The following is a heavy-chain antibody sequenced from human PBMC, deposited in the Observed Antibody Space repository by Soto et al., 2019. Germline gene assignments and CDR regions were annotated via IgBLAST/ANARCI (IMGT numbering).Heavy chain of an antibody. D-gene: IGHD2-2*01. J-gene: IGHJ5*02. CDR2: ISLYSDGT. CDR1: GYTFSNYG. CDR3: ARVVPGAEAWFGP. V-gene: IGHV1-18*01. Sequence: PSVKVSCKTSGYTFSNYGITWVRQAPGQPLEWLGWISLYSDGTNYAQKFQGRVSMTTDTSTTTAYMELRSLRSDDTAVYYCARVVPGAEAWFGPWGQGTLVTVSS.